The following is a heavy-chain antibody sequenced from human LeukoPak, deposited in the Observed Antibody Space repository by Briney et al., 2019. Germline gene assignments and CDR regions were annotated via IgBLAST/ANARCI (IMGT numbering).Heavy chain of an antibody. J-gene: IGHJ4*02. V-gene: IGHV3-30*04. CDR1: GFTFSSYA. Sequence: PGRSLRLSCAASGFTFSSYAMHWVRQAPGKGLEWVAVISYDGSNKYYADSVKGRFTISRDNSKNTLYLQMHSLRAEDTAAYYCARHQPDYWGQGTLVTVSS. CDR3: ARHQPDY. CDR2: ISYDGSNK. D-gene: IGHD2-2*01.